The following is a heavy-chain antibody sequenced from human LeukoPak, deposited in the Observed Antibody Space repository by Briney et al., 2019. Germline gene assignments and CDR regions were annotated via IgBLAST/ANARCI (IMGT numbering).Heavy chain of an antibody. Sequence: SETLSLTCTVSGGSISSGDYYWSWIRQPPWKGLECIGYIYYSGSTYYNPSLKSRVTISVDTSKNQFSLKLSSVTAADTAVYYCARQHVVVPAARLPFFDYWGQGTLVTVSS. CDR1: GGSISSGDYY. CDR2: IYYSGST. D-gene: IGHD2-2*01. CDR3: ARQHVVVPAARLPFFDY. V-gene: IGHV4-30-4*08. J-gene: IGHJ4*02.